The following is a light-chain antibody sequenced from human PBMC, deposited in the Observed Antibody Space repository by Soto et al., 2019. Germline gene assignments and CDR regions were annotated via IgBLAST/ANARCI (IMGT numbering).Light chain of an antibody. CDR1: QSISNY. J-gene: IGKJ2*01. Sequence: DIQMTQSPSSLSASVGDRVTITCRASQSISNYLNWYQQKPGKAPKLLIYAASSLQSGVPSRFSGSGSGTDFTLTFSSLRPEDFATYYCQQSYSTPRTFGQGTKLEIK. V-gene: IGKV1-39*01. CDR2: AAS. CDR3: QQSYSTPRT.